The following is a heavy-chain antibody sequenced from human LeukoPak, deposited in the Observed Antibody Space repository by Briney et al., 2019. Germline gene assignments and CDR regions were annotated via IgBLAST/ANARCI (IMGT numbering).Heavy chain of an antibody. CDR3: ARVPRGAFDI. CDR2: IYSGGST. Sequence: GGSLRLSCAASGFTVSSNYMSWVRQAPGNRLEWVSVIYSGGSTYYADSVNGRFTISRDNSKNTLYLQMNSLRAEDTAVHYCARVPRGAFDIWGQGTMVTVSS. V-gene: IGHV3-53*01. CDR1: GFTVSSNY. D-gene: IGHD3-10*01. J-gene: IGHJ3*02.